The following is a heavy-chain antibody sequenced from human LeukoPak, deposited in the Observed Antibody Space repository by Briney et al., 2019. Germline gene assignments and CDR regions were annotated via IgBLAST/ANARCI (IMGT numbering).Heavy chain of an antibody. V-gene: IGHV3-23*01. J-gene: IGHJ4*02. CDR3: AKAPAVQLWKQLSRPFDY. CDR2: ISGSGAGT. Sequence: PGGSLRLSCAASGFTFSSYAMSWVRQAPGKGLEWVSAISGSGAGTNYAASVKGRFTISRDNPKNTLYLQMNSLRAEDTAVYYCAKAPAVQLWKQLSRPFDYWGQGILVTVSS. D-gene: IGHD1-1*01. CDR1: GFTFSSYA.